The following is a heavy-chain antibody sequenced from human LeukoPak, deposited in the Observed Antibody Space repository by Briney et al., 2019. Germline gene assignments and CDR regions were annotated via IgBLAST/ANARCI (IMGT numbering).Heavy chain of an antibody. CDR2: IYYSGST. CDR1: GGSISSGGYY. V-gene: IGHV4-31*03. Sequence: SQTLSLTCTVSGGSISSGGYYWSWIRQHPGKGLEWIGYIYYSGSTYYNPSLKSRVTISVDTSKNQFSLKLSSVTAADTAVYYCAGSTIFGVGNWFDPWGQGTLVTVSS. J-gene: IGHJ5*02. CDR3: AGSTIFGVGNWFDP. D-gene: IGHD3-3*01.